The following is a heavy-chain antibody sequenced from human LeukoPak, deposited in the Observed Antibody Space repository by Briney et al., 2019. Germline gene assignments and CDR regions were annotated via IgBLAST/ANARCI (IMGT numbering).Heavy chain of an antibody. CDR1: GGSFSVYY. CDR3: ARGYCSGGSCYYMDV. V-gene: IGHV4-34*01. CDR2: INHSGST. Sequence: SETLSLTCAVYGGSFSVYYWSWIRQPPGKGLEWIGEINHSGSTNYNPSLKSRVTISVDTSKNQFSLKLSSVTAADMAVYYCARGYCSGGSCYYMDVWGKGTTVTVSS. D-gene: IGHD2-15*01. J-gene: IGHJ6*03.